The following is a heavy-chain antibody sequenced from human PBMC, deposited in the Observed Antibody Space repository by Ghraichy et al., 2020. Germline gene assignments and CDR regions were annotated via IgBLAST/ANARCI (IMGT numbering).Heavy chain of an antibody. J-gene: IGHJ4*02. CDR2: IYSGGST. CDR1: GFTVSSNY. CDR3: AREFSAELGDPGFDY. V-gene: IGHV3-53*01. Sequence: GGSLRLSCAASGFTVSSNYMSWVRQAPGKGLEWVSVIYSGGSTYYADSVKGRFTISRDNSKNTLYLQMNSLRAEDTAVYYCAREFSAELGDPGFDYWGQGTLVTVSS. D-gene: IGHD4-17*01.